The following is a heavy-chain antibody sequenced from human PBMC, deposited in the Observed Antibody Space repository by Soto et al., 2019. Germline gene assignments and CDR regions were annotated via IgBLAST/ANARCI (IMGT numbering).Heavy chain of an antibody. CDR1: GFTFSIYA. D-gene: IGHD1-26*01. CDR2: ISGSGGST. J-gene: IGHJ3*02. Sequence: GGSLRLSCAASGFTFSIYAMSWVRHAPGKGLEWVSAISGSGGSTHYADSVKGRFTISRDNSKNTLYLQMNSLRAEDTAVYYCAKDLSRGGELPSRDAFDIWGQGTMVTVSS. CDR3: AKDLSRGGELPSRDAFDI. V-gene: IGHV3-23*01.